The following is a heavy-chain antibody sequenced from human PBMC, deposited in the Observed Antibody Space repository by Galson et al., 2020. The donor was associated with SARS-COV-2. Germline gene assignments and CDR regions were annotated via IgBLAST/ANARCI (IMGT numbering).Heavy chain of an antibody. CDR2: IYYRGRT. CDR3: ARDFSI. J-gene: IGHJ4*02. V-gene: IGHV4-59*01. CDR1: GGSISSYY. Sequence: SETLSHTCTVSGGSISSYYWSWIRQPPGKGLEWIGYIYYRGRTNYNPSLKSRVTISVDTSKNQFFLKLSSVTAADTAVYYCARDFSIWGQGTLVTVSS.